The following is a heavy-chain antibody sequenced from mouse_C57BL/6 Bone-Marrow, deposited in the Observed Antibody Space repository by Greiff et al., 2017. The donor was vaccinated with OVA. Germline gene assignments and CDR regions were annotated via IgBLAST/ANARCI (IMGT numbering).Heavy chain of an antibody. CDR1: GYAFSSYW. CDR2: IYPGDGDT. D-gene: IGHD2-1*01. CDR3: ARSDGNPRLFAY. Sequence: QVQLQQSGAELVKPGASVKISCKASGYAFSSYWMNWVKQRPGTGLEWIGQIYPGDGDTNYNGKFKGKATLTADKSSSTAYMQLSSLTSEDSAVYFCARSDGNPRLFAYWGQGTLVTVSA. V-gene: IGHV1-80*01. J-gene: IGHJ3*01.